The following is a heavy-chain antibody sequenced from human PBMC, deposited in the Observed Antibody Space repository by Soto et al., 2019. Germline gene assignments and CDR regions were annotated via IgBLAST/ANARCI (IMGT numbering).Heavy chain of an antibody. V-gene: IGHV3-74*01. CDR3: ARVYYDSRGPTKYRALDF. Sequence: GGSLRLSCAASGFTFSSYWMHWVRQAPGKGLVWVSRMNSDGSSTSYADSVKGRFTISRDNAKNTLYLQMNSLRAEDTAVYYCARVYYDSRGPTKYRALDFWGQGTMVTVSS. CDR2: MNSDGSST. D-gene: IGHD3-22*01. CDR1: GFTFSSYW. J-gene: IGHJ3*01.